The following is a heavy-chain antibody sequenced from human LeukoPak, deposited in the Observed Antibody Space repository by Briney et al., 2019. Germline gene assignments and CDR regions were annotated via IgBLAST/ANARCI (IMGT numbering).Heavy chain of an antibody. CDR2: IFYYGST. Sequence: SETLSLTCTVSGGSISSSSNYWVWVRQPPGKGPEWIANIFYYGSTYYSPSLKSRVTISLDAAKSQFSLRLRSVTAADTAVYYCARYTSGYLDSWGQGTLVTVSS. D-gene: IGHD6-19*01. CDR1: GGSISSSSNY. CDR3: ARYTSGYLDS. J-gene: IGHJ4*02. V-gene: IGHV4-39*07.